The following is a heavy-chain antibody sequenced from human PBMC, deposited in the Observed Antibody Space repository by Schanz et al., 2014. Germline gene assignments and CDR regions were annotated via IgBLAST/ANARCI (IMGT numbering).Heavy chain of an antibody. V-gene: IGHV3-21*01. Sequence: EVHLLESGGGLVQPGGSLRLSCTASGFSFSSYAMGWVRQARGKGLEWVSSISYGTSYIYYAESVKGRFTISRDNAKNSLYLQMNGLRAEDTAVYYCARVALPGYSSPRDAFDIWGQGTWVTVSS. J-gene: IGHJ3*02. CDR3: ARVALPGYSSPRDAFDI. CDR1: GFSFSSYA. CDR2: ISYGTSYI. D-gene: IGHD5-18*01.